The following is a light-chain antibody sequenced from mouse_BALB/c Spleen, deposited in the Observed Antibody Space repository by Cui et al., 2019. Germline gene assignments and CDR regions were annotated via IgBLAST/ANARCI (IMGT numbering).Light chain of an antibody. J-gene: IGKJ5*01. CDR1: QDINSY. Sequence: DIKMTQSPSSMYASLGERVTITCKSSQDINSYLSWFQQKPGTSPKTLIYRANRLVDGVPERFSGSGSGKDYSLTISSLEYEDMGIYYCLQYDEFPLTFGAGTKLELK. V-gene: IGKV14-111*01. CDR2: RAN. CDR3: LQYDEFPLT.